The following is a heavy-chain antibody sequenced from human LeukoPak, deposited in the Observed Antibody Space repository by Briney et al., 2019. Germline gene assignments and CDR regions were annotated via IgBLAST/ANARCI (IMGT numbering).Heavy chain of an antibody. V-gene: IGHV4-39*01. CDR1: GGSISSSSYC. Sequence: SETLSLTCTVSGGSISSSSYCWGWIRQPPGKGLEWIGSIYYSGSYYSGSTYYNPSLKSRVTISVDTSKKQLSLKLSFVTAADTAVYYCARSKGSYPVRGGPFDYWGQGTLVTVSS. CDR2: IYYSGSYYSGST. CDR3: ARSKGSYPVRGGPFDY. J-gene: IGHJ4*02. D-gene: IGHD1-26*01.